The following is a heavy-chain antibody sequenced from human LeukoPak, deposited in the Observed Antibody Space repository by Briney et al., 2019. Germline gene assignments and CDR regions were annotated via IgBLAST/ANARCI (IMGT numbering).Heavy chain of an antibody. CDR1: GYTFTSYY. J-gene: IGHJ3*02. CDR3: ARESGWYEGQDAFDI. D-gene: IGHD6-19*01. Sequence: ASVKVSCKASGYTFTSYYMHWVRQAPGQGLEWMGIINPSGGSTSYAQKFQGRVTMTRDMSTSTVYMELSSLRSEDTAVYYCARESGWYEGQDAFDIWGQGTMVTVSS. CDR2: INPSGGST. V-gene: IGHV1-46*01.